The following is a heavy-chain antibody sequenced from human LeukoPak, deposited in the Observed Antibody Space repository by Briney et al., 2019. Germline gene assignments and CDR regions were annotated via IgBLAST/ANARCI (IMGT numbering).Heavy chain of an antibody. Sequence: PGRSLRFSCAASGFTFSSYGMHWVRQAPGKGLEWVAVISYDGSNKYYADSVKGRFTISRDNSKNTLHLQMNSLRAEDTAVYYCAKDWYYYDSSGLDYWGQGTLVTVSS. CDR3: AKDWYYYDSSGLDY. V-gene: IGHV3-30*18. D-gene: IGHD3-22*01. CDR2: ISYDGSNK. J-gene: IGHJ4*02. CDR1: GFTFSSYG.